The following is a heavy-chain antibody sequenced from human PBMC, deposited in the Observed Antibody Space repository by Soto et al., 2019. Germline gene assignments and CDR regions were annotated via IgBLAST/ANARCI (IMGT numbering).Heavy chain of an antibody. CDR2: INPNSGGT. Sequence: ASVKVSCKASGYTFTGYYMHWVRQAPGQGLEWMGWINPNSGGTNYAQKFQGRVTMTRDTSISTAYMELSRLRSDDTAVYYCARMPGTYYYDSSGYYGDYWGQGTLVTVSS. CDR3: ARMPGTYYYDSSGYYGDY. D-gene: IGHD3-22*01. CDR1: GYTFTGYY. V-gene: IGHV1-2*02. J-gene: IGHJ4*02.